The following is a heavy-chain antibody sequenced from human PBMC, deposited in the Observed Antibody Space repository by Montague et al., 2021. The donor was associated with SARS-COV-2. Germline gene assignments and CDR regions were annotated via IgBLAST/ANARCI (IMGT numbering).Heavy chain of an antibody. CDR3: ARRITIYAFDI. Sequence: PALVKPTQTLTLTCTFSGFSLSTSGMCVSWIRQPPGKALEWLALIYWDDDKRYSPSLGSRLTITKDTSKNQVVLTMTNMDPVDTATYYCARRITIYAFDIWGQGTMVTVSS. D-gene: IGHD3-3*01. CDR1: GFSLSTSGMC. CDR2: IYWDDDK. J-gene: IGHJ3*02. V-gene: IGHV2-5*08.